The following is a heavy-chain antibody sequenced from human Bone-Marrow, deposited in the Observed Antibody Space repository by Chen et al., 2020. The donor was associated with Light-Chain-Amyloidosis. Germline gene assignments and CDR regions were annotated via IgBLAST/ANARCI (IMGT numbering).Heavy chain of an antibody. CDR1: GFTFASYT. Sequence: GLVKPGGSLRLSCAASGFTFASYTMNWVRQAPGKGLEWVSSIDSSGTYINYADSTRGRFSISRDNAKNSLYLQITSLRAEDTAVYYCARGNRDGFNYWFDLWGQGTLVTVSS. CDR3: ARGNRDGFNYWFDL. D-gene: IGHD5-12*01. J-gene: IGHJ5*02. CDR2: IDSSGTYI. V-gene: IGHV3-21*06.